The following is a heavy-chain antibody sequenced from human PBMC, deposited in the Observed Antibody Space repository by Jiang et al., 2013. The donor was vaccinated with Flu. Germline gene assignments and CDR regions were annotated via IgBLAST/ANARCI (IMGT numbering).Heavy chain of an antibody. D-gene: IGHD1-1*01. CDR2: IYPSGST. V-gene: IGHV4-4*07. CDR3: ASLTNKRLDS. Sequence: LLKPSETLSLTCTVSGGSISDYYWSWIRQPAGKGLEWIGRIYPSGSTNYNSSLKSRVTMSIDTSKNQFSLKLSSVTAADTAVYYCASLTNKRLDSWGQGTLVTVSS. J-gene: IGHJ4*02. CDR1: GGSISDYY.